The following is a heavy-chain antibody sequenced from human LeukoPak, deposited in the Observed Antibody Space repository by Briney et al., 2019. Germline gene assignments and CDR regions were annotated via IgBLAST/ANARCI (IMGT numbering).Heavy chain of an antibody. D-gene: IGHD3-22*01. J-gene: IGHJ5*02. CDR2: INHSGST. CDR1: GGSFSGYY. Sequence: SETLSLTCAVYGGSFSGYYWSWIRQPPGKGLEWIGEINHSGSTNYNPSLKSRVTISVDTSKNQFSLKLSSVTAADTAVYYCARHGMNYYDSSGYYSDNWFDPWGQGTLVTVSS. V-gene: IGHV4-34*01. CDR3: ARHGMNYYDSSGYYSDNWFDP.